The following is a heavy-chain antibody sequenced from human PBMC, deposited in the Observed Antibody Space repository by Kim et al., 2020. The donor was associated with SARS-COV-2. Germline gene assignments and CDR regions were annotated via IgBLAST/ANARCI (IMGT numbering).Heavy chain of an antibody. CDR2: SEK. J-gene: IGHJ4*02. Sequence: SEKYYVDSVKGRFTISRDNAKNSLYLQMNSLRAEDTAVYYCATSDYLIDYWGQGTLVTVSS. CDR3: ATSDYLIDY. D-gene: IGHD4-17*01. V-gene: IGHV3-7*01.